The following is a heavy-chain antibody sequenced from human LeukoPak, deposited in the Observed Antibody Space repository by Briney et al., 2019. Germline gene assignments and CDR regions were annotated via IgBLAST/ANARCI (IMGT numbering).Heavy chain of an antibody. Sequence: PGGSLRLSCAASGFTFSNAWMSWVRQAPGKGLEWVGRIKSKTDGGTTDYAAPVKGRFTISRDDSKNTPYLQMNSLKTEDTAVYYCTTGVRQLWFNDAFDIWGQGTMVTVSS. D-gene: IGHD5-18*01. CDR1: GFTFSNAW. V-gene: IGHV3-15*01. CDR3: TTGVRQLWFNDAFDI. J-gene: IGHJ3*02. CDR2: IKSKTDGGTT.